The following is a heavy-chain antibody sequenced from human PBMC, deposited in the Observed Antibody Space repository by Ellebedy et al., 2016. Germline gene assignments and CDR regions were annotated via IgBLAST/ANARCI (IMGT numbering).Heavy chain of an antibody. J-gene: IGHJ4*02. CDR2: VYRTGST. D-gene: IGHD3-16*01. CDR1: GDSIFNAGAY. Sequence: SETLSLXXTVSGDSIFNAGAYWSWIRQPPGRALEWIGYVYRTGSTKLNPSLKSRVTMSVDTSKNHFSLEVSSVTAADTAVYYCASLTIPGGSDYWGQGALVTVSS. V-gene: IGHV4-61*03. CDR3: ASLTIPGGSDY.